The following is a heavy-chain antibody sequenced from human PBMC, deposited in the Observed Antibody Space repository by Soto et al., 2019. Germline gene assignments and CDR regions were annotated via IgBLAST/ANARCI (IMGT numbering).Heavy chain of an antibody. CDR3: ARGDVRVVASFDP. D-gene: IGHD2-15*01. J-gene: IGHJ5*02. CDR2: INPNSGGT. V-gene: IGHV1-2*02. CDR1: GYTFTDYY. Sequence: ASVKVSCKASGYTFTDYYIHWVRQAPGQGLEWMGWINPNSGGTNYAQKFQGRVTMTRDTSISTAYMELSRPISDDTAVYYCARGDVRVVASFDPWGQGALVTAPQ.